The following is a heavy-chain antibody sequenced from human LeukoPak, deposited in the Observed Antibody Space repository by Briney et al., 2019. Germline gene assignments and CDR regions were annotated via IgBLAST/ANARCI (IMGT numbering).Heavy chain of an antibody. J-gene: IGHJ3*02. CDR3: ATKVRGGFDI. CDR1: GGSINSHY. CDR2: VYKSRTI. D-gene: IGHD2-15*01. Sequence: SETLSLTCTVSGGSINSHYCNWIRQTPGKGLEWIGYVYKSRTINYNPSLKSRVTISVDTSKNQFSLKLNSVTAADTAIYYCATKVRGGFDIWGQGTMVTVSS. V-gene: IGHV4-59*11.